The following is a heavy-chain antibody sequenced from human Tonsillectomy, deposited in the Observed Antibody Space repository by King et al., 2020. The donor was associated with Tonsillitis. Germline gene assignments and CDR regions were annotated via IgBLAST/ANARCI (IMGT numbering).Heavy chain of an antibody. V-gene: IGHV3-9*01. D-gene: IGHD6-13*01. CDR1: GFTVDDYA. CDR3: AKDRGIAAAGGFDY. Sequence: VQLVESGGGLVQPGRSLRLSCAAAGFTVDDYAMHWVRQAPGKGLEWVSGISWNSGSIGYADSVKGRFTISRDNAKNSLYLQMNSLRAEDTALYYCAKDRGIAAAGGFDYWGQGTLVTVSS. CDR2: ISWNSGSI. J-gene: IGHJ4*02.